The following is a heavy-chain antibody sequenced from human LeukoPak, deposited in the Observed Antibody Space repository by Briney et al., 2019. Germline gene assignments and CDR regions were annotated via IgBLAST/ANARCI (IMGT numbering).Heavy chain of an antibody. CDR3: AREGFRAVAPY. Sequence: GGSLRLSCAASGFTFSSYSMNWVRQAPGKGLEWVSSISSSSSYIYYADSVKGRFTISRDNAENSLYLQMNSLRAEDTAVYYCAREGFRAVAPYWGQGTLVTVSS. CDR2: ISSSSSYI. CDR1: GFTFSSYS. J-gene: IGHJ4*02. V-gene: IGHV3-21*01. D-gene: IGHD6-19*01.